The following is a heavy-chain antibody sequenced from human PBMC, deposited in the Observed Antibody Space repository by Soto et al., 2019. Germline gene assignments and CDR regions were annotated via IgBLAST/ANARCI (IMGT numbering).Heavy chain of an antibody. CDR3: TSGRDSGWSYFYYYGVDV. V-gene: IGHV3-30-3*01. J-gene: IGHJ6*02. Sequence: PGGSLRLSCAFSGFNFTVYAMHCVRKTPDKGLEWLAVISYDGGNQYYADSLKGRFTVSRDNTKNTLYLQMTSLTPEDTAVYYCTSGRDSGWSYFYYYGVDVWGQGTTVTVSS. D-gene: IGHD6-19*01. CDR1: GFNFTVYA. CDR2: ISYDGGNQ.